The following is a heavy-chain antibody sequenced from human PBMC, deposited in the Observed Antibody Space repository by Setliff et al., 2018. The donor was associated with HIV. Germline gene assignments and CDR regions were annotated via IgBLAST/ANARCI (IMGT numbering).Heavy chain of an antibody. Sequence: GASVTVSCKTSGGTLSNYVITWVRQAPGQGLEWMGMIIPMYNIPAYAQKFQGRVTFTADESTSTAYMELSSLSSEDTAVYYCARDQTGVAAAAFGGGSAWSDEGFDIWGQGTMVTVSS. J-gene: IGHJ3*02. CDR1: GGTLSNYV. CDR2: IIPMYNIP. V-gene: IGHV1-69*13. D-gene: IGHD6-13*01. CDR3: ARDQTGVAAAAFGGGSAWSDEGFDI.